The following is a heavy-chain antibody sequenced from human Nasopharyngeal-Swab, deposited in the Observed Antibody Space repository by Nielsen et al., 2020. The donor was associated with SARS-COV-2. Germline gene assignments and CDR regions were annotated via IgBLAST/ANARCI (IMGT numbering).Heavy chain of an antibody. Sequence: GGSLRLSCAASGFTFSSYEMNWVRQAPGKGLEWVSYISSSGSTIYYADSVKGRFTISRDNAKNSLYLQMNSLRAEDTAVYYCARDRITIFGVEKPFDYWGQGTLVTVSS. CDR3: ARDRITIFGVEKPFDY. J-gene: IGHJ4*02. D-gene: IGHD3-3*01. V-gene: IGHV3-48*03. CDR1: GFTFSSYE. CDR2: ISSSGSTI.